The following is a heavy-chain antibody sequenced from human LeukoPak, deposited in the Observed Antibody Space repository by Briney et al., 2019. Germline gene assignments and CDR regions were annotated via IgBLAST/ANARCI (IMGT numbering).Heavy chain of an antibody. CDR1: GFTFSSYG. V-gene: IGHV3-30*02. D-gene: IGHD2-2*01. J-gene: IGHJ6*03. Sequence: PGGSLRLSCAASGFTFSSYGMHWVRQAPGKGLEWVAFIRYDGNNKYYADSVKGRFTISRDNSKNTLYLQMNSLGAEDTAVYYYAKDHCSSTNCYSYYYYMDVWGKGTTVTVSS. CDR2: IRYDGNNK. CDR3: AKDHCSSTNCYSYYYYMDV.